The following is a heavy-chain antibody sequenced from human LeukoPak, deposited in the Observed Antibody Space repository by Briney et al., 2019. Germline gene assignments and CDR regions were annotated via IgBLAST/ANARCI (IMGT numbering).Heavy chain of an antibody. Sequence: GGSLRLSCAASGFTFSSYSMNWVRQAPGKGLEWVSFISSSGSFIYYADSVKGRFTISRDNAKNSLYLQMNSLRAEDTAVYYCARVWTAMAFWGVDYWGQGTLVTVSS. D-gene: IGHD5-18*01. J-gene: IGHJ4*02. CDR2: ISSSGSFI. CDR1: GFTFSSYS. V-gene: IGHV3-21*01. CDR3: ARVWTAMAFWGVDY.